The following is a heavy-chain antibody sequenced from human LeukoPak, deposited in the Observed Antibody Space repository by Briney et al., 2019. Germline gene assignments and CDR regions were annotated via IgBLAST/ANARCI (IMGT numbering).Heavy chain of an antibody. J-gene: IGHJ4*02. Sequence: ASVKVSCKASGYTSTSYGISWVRQAPGQGLEWMGWISAYNGNTNYAQKLQGRVTMTTDTSTSTAYMELRSLRSDDAAVYYCARSSDSGSYFDYWGQGTLVTVSS. CDR2: ISAYNGNT. CDR1: GYTSTSYG. V-gene: IGHV1-18*01. CDR3: ARSSDSGSYFDY. D-gene: IGHD1-26*01.